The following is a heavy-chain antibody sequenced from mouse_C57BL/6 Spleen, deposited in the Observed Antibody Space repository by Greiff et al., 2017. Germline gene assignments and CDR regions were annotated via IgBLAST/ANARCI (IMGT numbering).Heavy chain of an antibody. CDR2: ISGGGGNT. Sequence: EVQGVESGGGLVKPGGSLKLSCAASGFTFSSYTMSWVRQTPEKRLEWVATISGGGGNTYYPDSVKGRFTISRDNAKNTLYRQMSSLRSEDTALYYCARQYGNRGFDYWGQGTTLTVSS. D-gene: IGHD2-10*02. V-gene: IGHV5-9*01. J-gene: IGHJ2*01. CDR3: ARQYGNRGFDY. CDR1: GFTFSSYT.